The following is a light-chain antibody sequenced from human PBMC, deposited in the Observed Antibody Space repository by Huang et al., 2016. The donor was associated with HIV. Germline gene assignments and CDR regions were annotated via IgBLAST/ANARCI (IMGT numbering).Light chain of an antibody. Sequence: EIVMTQSPATLSVSPGERATLSCRASQSVRSNLAWYQQKPGQAPRLLIYGASARATVIPARFSGSGSGTDFTLTISSLLSEDFAVYYCQQYDNWPLTFGQGTKVEIK. CDR2: GAS. CDR1: QSVRSN. J-gene: IGKJ1*01. V-gene: IGKV3-15*01. CDR3: QQYDNWPLT.